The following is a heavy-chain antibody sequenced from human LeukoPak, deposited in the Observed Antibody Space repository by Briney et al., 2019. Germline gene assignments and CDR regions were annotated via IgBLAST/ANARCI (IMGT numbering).Heavy chain of an antibody. CDR2: IHPDGNEA. V-gene: IGHV3-7*02. CDR1: GFNFRSFW. Sequence: PGGSLRLSCAASGFNFRSFWMSWVRQAPGEGLEWVANIHPDGNEAYYVDSVRGRFIISRDNAKNSVYLQMTSLRVEDTAVYYCVRADAKKTAMVDYWGRGTLVAVSS. CDR3: VRADAKKTAMVDY. D-gene: IGHD5-18*01. J-gene: IGHJ4*02.